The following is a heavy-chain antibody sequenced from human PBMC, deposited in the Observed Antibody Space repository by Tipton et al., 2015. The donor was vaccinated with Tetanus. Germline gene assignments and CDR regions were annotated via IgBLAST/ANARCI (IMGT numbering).Heavy chain of an antibody. J-gene: IGHJ4*02. Sequence: GLVKPSQTLSLTCTVSGGSISSGGYYWSWIRQRPGKGLEWIGDIYNSGSTYYNPSLKSRVTILVDTTKHQFSLNLKSVTAAATAVYYCARDQARGSRGWNYFDYWGQGSLVTVSS. D-gene: IGHD1-26*01. CDR1: GGSISSGGYY. V-gene: IGHV4-31*03. CDR2: IYNSGST. CDR3: ARDQARGSRGWNYFDY.